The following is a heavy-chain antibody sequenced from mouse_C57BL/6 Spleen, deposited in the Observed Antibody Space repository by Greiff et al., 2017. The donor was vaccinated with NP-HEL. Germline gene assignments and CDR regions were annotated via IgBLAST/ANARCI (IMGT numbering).Heavy chain of an antibody. CDR2: IYPGDGDT. CDR1: GYAFSSSW. V-gene: IGHV1-82*01. Sequence: QVHVKQSGPELVKPGASVKISCKASGYAFSSSWMNWVKQRPGKGLEWIGRIYPGDGDTNYNGKFKGKATLTADKSSSTAYMQLSSLTSEDSAVYFCASQLGFDYWGQGTTLTVSS. J-gene: IGHJ2*01. D-gene: IGHD4-1*02. CDR3: ASQLGFDY.